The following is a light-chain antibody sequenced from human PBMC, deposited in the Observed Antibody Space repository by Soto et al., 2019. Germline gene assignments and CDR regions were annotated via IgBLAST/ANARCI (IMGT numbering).Light chain of an antibody. Sequence: DIQMTQSPSPLSASVGDSVTITCQASQDIRNYLNWYQKKPGKPPKLLIYDASSLEAGVPSRFSGSGSGTDFTFTISSLQLEDFATYYCQQYADQFTFGPGTEVD. CDR1: QDIRNY. J-gene: IGKJ3*01. CDR2: DAS. V-gene: IGKV1-33*01. CDR3: QQYADQFT.